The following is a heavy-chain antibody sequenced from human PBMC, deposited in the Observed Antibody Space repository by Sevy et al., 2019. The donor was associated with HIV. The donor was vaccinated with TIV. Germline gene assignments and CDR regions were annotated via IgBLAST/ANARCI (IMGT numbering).Heavy chain of an antibody. V-gene: IGHV1-18*01. CDR3: ARDRNNYDSSGYPKGMDV. J-gene: IGHJ6*02. CDR2: TSAYNGNT. CDR1: GYTFTRYG. Sequence: ASVKVSCKASGYTFTRYGITWVRQAPGQGLEWMGWTSAYNGNTNYAQKVQGRVTLTTDMSTSKAYMELRSLKSDDTAMYYCARDRNNYDSSGYPKGMDVWGQGTTVTVSS. D-gene: IGHD3-22*01.